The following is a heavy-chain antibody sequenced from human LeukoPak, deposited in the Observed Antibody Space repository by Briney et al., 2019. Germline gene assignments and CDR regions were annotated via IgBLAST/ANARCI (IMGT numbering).Heavy chain of an antibody. CDR2: IKQDGSEK. V-gene: IGHV3-7*03. D-gene: IGHD3-10*01. Sequence: GGSLRLSCAASGFTFSSYWMSWVRQAPGKGLEWVGNIKQDGSEKYYVDSVKGLFTISKANAKNSLYLQMNSLRAEDTAAYYCAREAYGSGSYWSPNWFDPWGQGNLVTVSS. CDR1: GFTFSSYW. CDR3: AREAYGSGSYWSPNWFDP. J-gene: IGHJ5*02.